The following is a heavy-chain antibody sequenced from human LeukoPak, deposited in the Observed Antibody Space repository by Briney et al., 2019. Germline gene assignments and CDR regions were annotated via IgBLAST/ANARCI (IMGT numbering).Heavy chain of an antibody. D-gene: IGHD6-19*01. CDR2: ISYDGSNK. CDR3: ANSGYSSGLGVRC. V-gene: IGHV3-30*18. CDR1: GFTFSSYG. Sequence: GSLRLSCAASGFTFSSYGMHWVRQAPGKGLEWVAVISYDGSNKYYADSVKGRFTISRDNSKNTVYLQMNSLRAEDTAVYYCANSGYSSGLGVRCWGQGTLVTVSS. J-gene: IGHJ4*02.